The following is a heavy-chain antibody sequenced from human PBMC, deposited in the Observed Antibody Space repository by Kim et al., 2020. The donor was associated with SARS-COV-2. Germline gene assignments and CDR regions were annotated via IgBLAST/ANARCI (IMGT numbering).Heavy chain of an antibody. D-gene: IGHD2-2*01. J-gene: IGHJ3*02. Sequence: GGSLRLSCAASGFTFSSYSMNWVRQAPGKGLEWVSYISSSSSTIYYADSVKGRFTISRDNAKNSLYLQMNSLRAEDTAVYYCARDSSASFVDAFDIWGQGTMVTVSS. CDR2: ISSSSSTI. CDR3: ARDSSASFVDAFDI. V-gene: IGHV3-48*04. CDR1: GFTFSSYS.